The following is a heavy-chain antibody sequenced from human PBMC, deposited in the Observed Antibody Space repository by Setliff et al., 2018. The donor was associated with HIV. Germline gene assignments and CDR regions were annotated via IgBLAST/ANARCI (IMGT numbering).Heavy chain of an antibody. CDR3: TRDDYCIEH. CDR1: GFTFGDYA. Sequence: PGGSLRLSCTASGFTFGDYAMSWVRQAPGKGLEWVGFIRSKAYGGTTEYAASVKGRFTISRDDSKSIAYLQMNSLKTEDTAVYYCTRDDYCIEHWGQGTLVTVS. CDR2: IRSKAYGGTT. D-gene: IGHD4-17*01. V-gene: IGHV3-49*04. J-gene: IGHJ4*02.